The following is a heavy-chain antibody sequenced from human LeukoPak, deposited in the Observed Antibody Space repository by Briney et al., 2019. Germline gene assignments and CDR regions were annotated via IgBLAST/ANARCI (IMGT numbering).Heavy chain of an antibody. J-gene: IGHJ4*02. CDR3: ATALVGPTTPFDY. CDR1: GSTFNNYV. Sequence: PGGSLRLSCAASGSTFNNYVMTWVRQAPGKGLEWVSSISGSGGNTYYADFVKGRFTISRDNSKNTLYVQMNSLRAEDTAVYYCATALVGPTTPFDYWGQGTLVTVSS. CDR2: ISGSGGNT. D-gene: IGHD1-26*01. V-gene: IGHV3-23*01.